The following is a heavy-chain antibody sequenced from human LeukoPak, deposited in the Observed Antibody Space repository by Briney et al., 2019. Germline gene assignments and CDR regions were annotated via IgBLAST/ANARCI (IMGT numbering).Heavy chain of an antibody. CDR3: ARATVTIPNYYYYYGMDV. Sequence: SETLSLTCAVSGGSTSSSNWWSWVRQPPGKGREWIGEIYHSGSTNYNPSLKSRVTISVDKSKNQFSLKLSSVTAADTAVYYCARATVTIPNYYYYYGMDVWGQGTTVTVSS. V-gene: IGHV4-4*02. D-gene: IGHD4-17*01. J-gene: IGHJ6*02. CDR1: GGSTSSSNW. CDR2: IYHSGST.